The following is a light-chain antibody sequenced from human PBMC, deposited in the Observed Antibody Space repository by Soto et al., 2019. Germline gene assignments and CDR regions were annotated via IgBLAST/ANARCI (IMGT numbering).Light chain of an antibody. J-gene: IGKJ1*01. CDR3: QQYNNWPPWT. V-gene: IGKV3-15*01. CDR1: QSLSSN. Sequence: EIVLTQSPATLSLSPGERATLSCRASQSLSSNLAWYQQKPGQAPRLLMYGASTRATGIPARFSGSGSGTEFTLTISSLKSEDFAVYYCQQYNNWPPWTFGQGTKVEIK. CDR2: GAS.